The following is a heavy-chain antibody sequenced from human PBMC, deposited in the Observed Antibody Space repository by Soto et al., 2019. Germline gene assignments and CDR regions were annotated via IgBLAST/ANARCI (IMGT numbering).Heavy chain of an antibody. CDR1: GFTFRRKT. Sequence: PGGSLRLSCAASGFTFRRKTMYWVRQAPGKGLEWVSGIRWNRSNIGYADSVKGRFTISRDNAKNSLYLQMNSLRAEDTALYYCAKDLAGTFDYWGQGTLVTVSS. D-gene: IGHD1-1*01. CDR2: IRWNRSNI. CDR3: AKDLAGTFDY. V-gene: IGHV3-9*01. J-gene: IGHJ4*02.